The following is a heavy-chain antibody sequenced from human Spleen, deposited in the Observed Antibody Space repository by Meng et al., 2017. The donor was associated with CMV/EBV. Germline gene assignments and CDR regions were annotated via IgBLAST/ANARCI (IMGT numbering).Heavy chain of an antibody. D-gene: IGHD3-3*01. Sequence: TFRGFAMHWVRQASGKGLEWVGRIRSKANSYATAYGASVKGRFTISRDDSKNTAYLQMHTLKTEDTAVYYCTRAYDFWSGRYTGGVDYWGQGTLVTVSS. J-gene: IGHJ4*02. CDR3: TRAYDFWSGRYTGGVDY. V-gene: IGHV3-73*01. CDR2: IRSKANSYAT. CDR1: TFRGFA.